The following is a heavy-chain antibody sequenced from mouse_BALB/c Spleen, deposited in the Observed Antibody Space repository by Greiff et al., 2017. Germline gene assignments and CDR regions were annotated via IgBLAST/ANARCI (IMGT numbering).Heavy chain of an antibody. Sequence: EVQLQQSGAELVKPGASVKLSCTASGFNINDTYMHWVKQRPEQGLEWIGRIDPANGNTKYDPKFQGKATITADTSSNTAYLQLSSLTSEDTAVYYCAFYGGYHSYWYFDVWGAGTTVTVSA. CDR2: IDPANGNT. CDR1: GFNINDTY. J-gene: IGHJ1*01. CDR3: AFYGGYHSYWYFDV. D-gene: IGHD2-3*01. V-gene: IGHV14-3*02.